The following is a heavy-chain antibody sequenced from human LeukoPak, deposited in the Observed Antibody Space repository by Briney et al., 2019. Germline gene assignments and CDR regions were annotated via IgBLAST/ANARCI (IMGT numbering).Heavy chain of an antibody. D-gene: IGHD3-9*01. CDR1: GGTFSSYA. CDR2: IIPILGIA. Sequence: SVKVSCKASGGTFSSYAISWVRQAPGQGLEWMGRIIPILGIANYAQKFQGRVTITADKSTSTAYMELRSLRSEDTAVYYCARILFDGSENWFDPWGQGTLVTVSS. V-gene: IGHV1-69*04. CDR3: ARILFDGSENWFDP. J-gene: IGHJ5*02.